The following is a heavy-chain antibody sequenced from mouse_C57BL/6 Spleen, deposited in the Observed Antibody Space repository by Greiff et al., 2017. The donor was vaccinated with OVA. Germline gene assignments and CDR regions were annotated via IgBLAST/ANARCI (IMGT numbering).Heavy chain of an antibody. CDR2: INPGSGGT. J-gene: IGHJ2*01. CDR3: ARYWEGFDY. V-gene: IGHV1-54*01. D-gene: IGHD4-1*01. Sequence: QVQLQQSGAELVRPGTSVKVSCKASGYAFTNYLIEWVKQRPGQGLEWIGVINPGSGGTNYNEKFKGKATLTADKSSSTAYMQLSSLTSEDSAVYFCARYWEGFDYWGQGTTLTVSS. CDR1: GYAFTNYL.